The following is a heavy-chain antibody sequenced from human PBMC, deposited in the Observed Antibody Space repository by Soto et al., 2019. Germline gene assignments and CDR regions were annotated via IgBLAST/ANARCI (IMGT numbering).Heavy chain of an antibody. V-gene: IGHV3-33*01. CDR2: IWYDGSNK. Sequence: QVQLVESGGGVVQPGRSLRLSCAASGFTFSSYGMHWVRQAPGKGLEWVAVIWYDGSNKYYADSVKGRFTISRDNSKNTLYLQMNSPRAEDTAVYYCARDITMVRGVIARYYYGMDVWGQGTTVTVSS. CDR1: GFTFSSYG. CDR3: ARDITMVRGVIARYYYGMDV. D-gene: IGHD3-10*01. J-gene: IGHJ6*02.